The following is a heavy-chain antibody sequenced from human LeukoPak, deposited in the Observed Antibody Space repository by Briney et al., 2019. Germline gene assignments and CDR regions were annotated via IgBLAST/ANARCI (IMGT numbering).Heavy chain of an antibody. J-gene: IGHJ4*02. CDR2: INPNSGTT. CDR3: AREGRSSNRDFGY. CDR1: GYTFTIYY. V-gene: IGHV1-46*01. Sequence: ASVKASFKASGYTFTIYYMHWVRQAPGQGLEWMGIINPNSGTTSYAQNFQGRVTMTRDTSTSTVYMDLSSLRSEDTAVYYCAREGRSSNRDFGYWGQGTLVTVSS. D-gene: IGHD6-13*01.